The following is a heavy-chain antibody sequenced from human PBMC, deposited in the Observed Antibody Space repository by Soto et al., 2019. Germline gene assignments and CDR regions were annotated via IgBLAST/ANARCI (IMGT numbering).Heavy chain of an antibody. J-gene: IGHJ4*02. CDR1: GGSISSGDYY. CDR3: AKLPLVLALGFDY. CDR2: IYYSGST. Sequence: SETLSLTCPVSGGSISSGDYYWSWIRQPPGKGLEWIGYIYYSGSTYYNPSLKSRVTISVDTSKNQFSLRAEDTAVYYCAKLPLVLALGFDYWGQGTLVTVSS. V-gene: IGHV4-30-4*02.